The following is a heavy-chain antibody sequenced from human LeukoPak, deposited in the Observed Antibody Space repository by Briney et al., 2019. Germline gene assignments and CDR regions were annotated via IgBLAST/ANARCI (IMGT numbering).Heavy chain of an antibody. J-gene: IGHJ4*02. CDR2: ISDSGVST. V-gene: IGHV3-23*01. Sequence: GGSLRLSCAASGFTFRNYAMSWVRKAPGKGLEWVSTISDSGVSTDYANSVKGRFTISGDNSKNTLYLQMNSLRAEDTAVYYCAAPGSGSYSYYFDYWGQGTLVTVSS. D-gene: IGHD1-26*01. CDR1: GFTFRNYA. CDR3: AAPGSGSYSYYFDY.